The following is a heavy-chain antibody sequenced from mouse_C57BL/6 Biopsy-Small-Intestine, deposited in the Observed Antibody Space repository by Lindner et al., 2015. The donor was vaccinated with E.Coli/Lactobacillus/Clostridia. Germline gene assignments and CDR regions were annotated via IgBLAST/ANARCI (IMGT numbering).Heavy chain of an antibody. CDR3: VRDQPYSNTEKTAFDL. J-gene: IGHJ4*01. D-gene: IGHD2-5*01. CDR1: GYDFSTYG. CDR2: SVLSLET. V-gene: IGHV1-55*01. Sequence: SVKVSCKASGYDFSTYGITWVRPGPWTRALSGWDISVLSLETQTMHRGSGARGTMTTDTSTSTAYMELWSLRSDDTAVYYCVRDQPYSNTEKTAFDLWGQGTLVTVSS.